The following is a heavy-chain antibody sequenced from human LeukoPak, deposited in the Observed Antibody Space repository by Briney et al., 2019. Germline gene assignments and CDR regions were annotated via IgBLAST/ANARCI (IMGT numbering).Heavy chain of an antibody. J-gene: IGHJ5*02. Sequence: SETLSLTCTVSGGSISSSSYYWGWIRQPPGKGLEWIGSIYHSGSAYYNPSLESRVTISVDTSKNQFSLKLNSVTAADTAVYYCATEPYSGTSGSWFDPWGQGTLVTVSS. CDR3: ATEPYSGTSGSWFDP. CDR2: IYHSGSA. CDR1: GGSISSSSYY. V-gene: IGHV4-39*07. D-gene: IGHD1-26*01.